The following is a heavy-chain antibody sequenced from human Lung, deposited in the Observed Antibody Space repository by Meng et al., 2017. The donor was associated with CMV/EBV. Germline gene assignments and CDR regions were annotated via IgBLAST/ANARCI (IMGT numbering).Heavy chain of an antibody. CDR1: GFTFNSYG. CDR2: IHYDGSYK. V-gene: IGHV3-30*02. J-gene: IGHJ3*02. CDR3: AKDFHRSGSSDVFDI. D-gene: IGHD3-10*01. Sequence: GGSLRLSCVASGFTFNSYGMHWVRQAPGEGLEWVTFIHYDGSYKYYADSVKGRFTISRDNSKNMVYLEMSSLNVADTAIYYCAKDFHRSGSSDVFDIWGQETMVTVSS.